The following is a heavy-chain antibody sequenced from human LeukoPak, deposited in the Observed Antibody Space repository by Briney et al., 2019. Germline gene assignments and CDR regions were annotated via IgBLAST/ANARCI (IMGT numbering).Heavy chain of an antibody. V-gene: IGHV1-69*04. CDR1: GGTFSSYA. CDR2: IIPILGIA. J-gene: IGHJ6*02. Sequence: ASVKVSCKASGGTFSSYAISWVRQAPGQGLEWMGRIIPILGIANYAQKFQGRVTITADKSTSTAYMELSSLRSEDTAVYYCARDATGTTEEASGMDVWGQGTTVTVSS. CDR3: ARDATGTTEEASGMDV. D-gene: IGHD1-7*01.